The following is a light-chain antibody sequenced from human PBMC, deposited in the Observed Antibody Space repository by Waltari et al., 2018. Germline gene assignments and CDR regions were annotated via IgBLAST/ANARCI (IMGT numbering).Light chain of an antibody. CDR2: GAS. J-gene: IGKJ2*01. CDR3: QQYGRSPPYT. Sequence: EIVLTQSPGTLSLSPGERATLSCRASHSVSSNYLAWYQQRPGQPPRLLIYGASKRATCIPDRFSGSGSGTDFTLTIFRLEPEDFAVYYCQQYGRSPPYTFGQGTKLEIK. V-gene: IGKV3-20*01. CDR1: HSVSSNY.